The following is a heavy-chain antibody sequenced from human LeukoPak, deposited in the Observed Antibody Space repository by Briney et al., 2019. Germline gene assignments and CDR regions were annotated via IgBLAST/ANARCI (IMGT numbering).Heavy chain of an antibody. CDR3: ARGVYGSGTFSRFGWFDP. CDR1: GGSFSGYY. V-gene: IGHV4-34*01. D-gene: IGHD3-10*01. Sequence: SETLSLTCAVYGGSFSGYYWSWIRQPPGKGLEWIGEINHSGSTNYNPSLKSRVTISVDTSKNQFSLKLSSVTAADTAVYHCARGVYGSGTFSRFGWFDPWGQGTLVTVSS. CDR2: INHSGST. J-gene: IGHJ5*02.